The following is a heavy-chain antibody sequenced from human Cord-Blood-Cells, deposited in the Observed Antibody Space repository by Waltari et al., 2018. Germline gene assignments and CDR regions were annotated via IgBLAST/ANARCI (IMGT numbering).Heavy chain of an antibody. V-gene: IGHV1-24*01. D-gene: IGHD6-6*01. J-gene: IGHJ3*02. CDR3: ATELEYSSSSGRAFDI. CDR2: FDPEDGET. CDR1: GYTLTELS. Sequence: QVQLVQSGAEVKKPGASVKVYCKVSGYTLTELSMHWVRQAPGKGLEWMGGFDPEDGETIYAQKFQGRVTMTEDTSTDTAYMELSSLRSEDTAVYYCATELEYSSSSGRAFDIWGQGTMVTVSS.